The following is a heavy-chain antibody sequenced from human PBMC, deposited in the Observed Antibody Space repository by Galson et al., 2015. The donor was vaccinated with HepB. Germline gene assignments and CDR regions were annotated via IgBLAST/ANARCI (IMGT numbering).Heavy chain of an antibody. Sequence: SLRLSCAASGFTFNIYAMSWVRQAPGKGLEWVSAISGSGGSTYYADSVKGRFTISRDNSKNTLYLQMNSLRAEDTAVYYCAKLAITMIVVDYSSFDYWGQGTLVTVSS. J-gene: IGHJ4*02. CDR2: ISGSGGST. V-gene: IGHV3-23*01. CDR1: GFTFNIYA. CDR3: AKLAITMIVVDYSSFDY. D-gene: IGHD3-22*01.